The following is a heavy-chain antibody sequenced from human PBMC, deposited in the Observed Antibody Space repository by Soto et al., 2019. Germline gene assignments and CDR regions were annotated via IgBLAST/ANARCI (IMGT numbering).Heavy chain of an antibody. Sequence: QVPLVESGGGVVQPGRSLRLSCAASGFTFSSYGMHWVRQAPGKGLEWVAVISYDGSKEYYSDSVKGRFTISRDNSKNTLYLQMNSLRDEDTAVYHCARGYTSGYPSNWFDPWGQGTLVTVSS. CDR1: GFTFSSYG. CDR3: ARGYTSGYPSNWFDP. CDR2: ISYDGSKE. J-gene: IGHJ5*02. V-gene: IGHV3-30*19. D-gene: IGHD3-3*01.